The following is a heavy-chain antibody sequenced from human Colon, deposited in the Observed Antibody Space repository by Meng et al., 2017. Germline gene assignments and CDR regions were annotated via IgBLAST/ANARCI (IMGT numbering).Heavy chain of an antibody. D-gene: IGHD1-26*01. V-gene: IGHV4-61*08. CDR1: HDSVSIGDHY. CDR3: AGGPWELDY. J-gene: IGHJ4*02. Sequence: HVPRLRSGQVRVSRPTTLSLSCTASHDSVSIGDHYWSWIRQPPGGGLWWIGYINFSRSIIYYPSLKCRVTMSVETSKNQFSLNLSSVTAADTAVYYCAGGPWELDYWGQGTLVTVSS. CDR2: INFSRSI.